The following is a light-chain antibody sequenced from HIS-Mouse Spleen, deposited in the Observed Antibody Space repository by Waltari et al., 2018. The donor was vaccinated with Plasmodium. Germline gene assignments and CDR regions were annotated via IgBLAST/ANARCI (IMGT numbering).Light chain of an antibody. CDR3: QQSYSTPLFT. V-gene: IGKV1-39*01. Sequence: DIQMTQSPSSLSASVGDRVTITCRASQSISSSLTWYKQKPGKAPKLLIYAASSLQSGVPSRFSGSGSGTDFTLTISSLQPEDFATYYCQQSYSTPLFTFGPGTKVDIK. J-gene: IGKJ3*01. CDR2: AAS. CDR1: QSISSS.